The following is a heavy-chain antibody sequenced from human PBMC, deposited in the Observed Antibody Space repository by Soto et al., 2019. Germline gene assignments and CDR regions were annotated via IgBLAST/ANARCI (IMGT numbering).Heavy chain of an antibody. Sequence: GSLRLSCSASGFTFSMFSMHWVRQAPGKGLEYVSGISSNGDSTYYADSVKGRFTISRDNSKNTLYLQMSSLRAVDTAVYYCVHPRSTVQIPPTWGQGTLVTVS. CDR2: ISSNGDST. V-gene: IGHV3-64D*06. CDR1: GFTFSMFS. D-gene: IGHD4-17*01. J-gene: IGHJ5*02. CDR3: VHPRSTVQIPPT.